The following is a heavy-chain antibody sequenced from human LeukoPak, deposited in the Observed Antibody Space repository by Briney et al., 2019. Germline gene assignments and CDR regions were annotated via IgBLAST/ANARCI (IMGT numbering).Heavy chain of an antibody. J-gene: IGHJ4*02. CDR2: IYHSGST. D-gene: IGHD6-19*01. CDR1: GGSISSSNW. Sequence: SETLSLTCAVSGGSISSSNWWSWVRQPPGKGLEWIGEIYHSGSTNYNPSLKSRVIISVDTSKNQFSLKLSSVTAADTAVYYCAREGWTAVAGPQKYYFDYWGQGTLVTVSS. V-gene: IGHV4-4*02. CDR3: AREGWTAVAGPQKYYFDY.